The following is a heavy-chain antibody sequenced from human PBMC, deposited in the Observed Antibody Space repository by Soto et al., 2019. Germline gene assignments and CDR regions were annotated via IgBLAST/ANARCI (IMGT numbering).Heavy chain of an antibody. Sequence: QLQLQESGPGLVKPSETLSLTCTVSGGSISSSTSYWGWIRQPPGKALEWIGSINYSGSTYYSPSLKSRVTISADTSKNQFSLKLSSVTAADTAVYYCARPVNYYYYYMDVWGKGTMVTVSS. CDR2: INYSGST. CDR1: GGSISSSTSY. J-gene: IGHJ6*03. V-gene: IGHV4-39*01. CDR3: ARPVNYYYYYMDV.